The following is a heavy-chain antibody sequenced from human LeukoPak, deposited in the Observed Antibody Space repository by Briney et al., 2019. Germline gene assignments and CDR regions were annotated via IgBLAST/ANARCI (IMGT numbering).Heavy chain of an antibody. V-gene: IGHV4-59*08. CDR2: IHHSGTT. J-gene: IGHJ4*02. Sequence: SETLSLTCSVSGGSIWGYYWSCIRQPPGKGLEWVGYIHHSGTTNYNPSLKSRVTFSVDTSKNQFSLHLTSVTAADTAVYYCARQNPAASGQGLDYWGQGTLVTVSS. D-gene: IGHD6-13*01. CDR1: GGSIWGYY. CDR3: ARQNPAASGQGLDY.